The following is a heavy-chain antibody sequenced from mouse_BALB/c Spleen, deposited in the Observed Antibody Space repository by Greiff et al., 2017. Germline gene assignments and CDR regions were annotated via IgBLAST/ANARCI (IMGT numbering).Heavy chain of an antibody. Sequence: EVQLVESGGGLVKPGGSLKLSCAASGFTFSSYAMSWVRQTPEKRLEWVATISSGGSYTYYPDSVKGRFTISRDNAKNTLYLQMSSLRSEDTAMYYCTRDGEYGSFDYWGQGTTLTVSS. CDR2: ISSGGSYT. CDR3: TRDGEYGSFDY. J-gene: IGHJ2*01. V-gene: IGHV5-9-3*01. CDR1: GFTFSSYA. D-gene: IGHD2-10*02.